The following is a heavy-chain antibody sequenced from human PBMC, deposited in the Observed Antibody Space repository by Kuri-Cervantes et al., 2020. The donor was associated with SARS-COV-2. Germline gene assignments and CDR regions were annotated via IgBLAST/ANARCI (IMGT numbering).Heavy chain of an antibody. CDR2: ISWDGGRT. V-gene: IGHV3-43D*03. J-gene: IGHJ4*02. D-gene: IGHD1-26*01. CDR3: TTDEWELLGIAY. Sequence: GESLKISCATSGFTFSSYAMHWVRQVPGKGLEWVSLISWDGGRTYYADSVKGRFTISRDNTKNSLYLQMNSLKAEDTAVYYCTTDEWELLGIAYWGQGTLVTVSS. CDR1: GFTFSSYA.